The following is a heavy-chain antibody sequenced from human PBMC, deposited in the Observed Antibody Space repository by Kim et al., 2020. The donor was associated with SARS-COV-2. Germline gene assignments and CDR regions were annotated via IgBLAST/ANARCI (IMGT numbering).Heavy chain of an antibody. J-gene: IGHJ6*01. D-gene: IGHD1-20*01. CDR1: GFTFSSYA. V-gene: IGHV3-30*04. Sequence: GGSLRLSCAASGFTFSSYAMHWVRQAPGKGLEWVAVISYDGSNKYYADSVKGRFTISRDNSKNTLYLQMNSLRAEDTAVYYCARDIMRNDYYYYGMDVWGQGTTVTVSS. CDR3: ARDIMRNDYYYYGMDV. CDR2: ISYDGSNK.